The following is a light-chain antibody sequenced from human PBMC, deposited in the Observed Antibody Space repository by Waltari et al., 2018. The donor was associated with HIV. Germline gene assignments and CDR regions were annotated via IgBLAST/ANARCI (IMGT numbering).Light chain of an antibody. CDR1: YSNIGNHP. Sequence: QSVLTQPPSVSEAPRQRVTISCAGTYSNIGNHPVNWYQQVPGKTPRLLIYYNDLLSSGFSDRFPGSKSGTSASLAISVLQSEDEADYYCATWDDILHGPVFGGGTKLTVL. V-gene: IGLV1-36*01. J-gene: IGLJ2*01. CDR3: ATWDDILHGPV. CDR2: YND.